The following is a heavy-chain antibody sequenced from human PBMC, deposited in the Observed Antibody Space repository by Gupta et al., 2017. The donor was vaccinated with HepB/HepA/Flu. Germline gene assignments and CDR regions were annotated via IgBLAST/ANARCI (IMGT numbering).Heavy chain of an antibody. V-gene: IGHV3-73*02. J-gene: IGHJ4*02. CDR3: TRHHDYGDYGTDY. CDR2: IRSKANSYAT. Sequence: EVQLVESGGGLVQPGGSLKLSCAASGVTFGGSATHWVRPASGKGLEWVGRIRSKANSYATAYAASVKGRFTISRDDSKNTAYLQMNSLKTEDTAVYYCTRHHDYGDYGTDYWGQGTLVTVSS. CDR1: GVTFGGSA. D-gene: IGHD4-17*01.